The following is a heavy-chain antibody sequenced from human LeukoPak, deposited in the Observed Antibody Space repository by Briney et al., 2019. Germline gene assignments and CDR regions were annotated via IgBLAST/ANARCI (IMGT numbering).Heavy chain of an antibody. V-gene: IGHV3-11*04. Sequence: PGGPLRLSCAASGFTFGNYWMSWVRQAPGRGLEWLSYISGNGRDIQYADSVKGRFTISRDNAKNLLSLQMDSLRVEDTAIYYCARDPRTVQIWGQGTLVTVSS. D-gene: IGHD1-1*01. CDR3: ARDPRTVQI. CDR1: GFTFGNYW. CDR2: ISGNGRDI. J-gene: IGHJ4*02.